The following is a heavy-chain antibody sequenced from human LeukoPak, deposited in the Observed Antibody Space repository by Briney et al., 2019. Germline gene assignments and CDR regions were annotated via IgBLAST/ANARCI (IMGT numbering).Heavy chain of an antibody. CDR1: GYTFTSYA. D-gene: IGHD3-10*01. J-gene: IGHJ4*02. Sequence: ASVKVSCKASGYTFTSYAMHRARQAPGQRLEWMGWINAGNGNTKYSQKFQGRVTITRDTSASTAYMELSSLRSEDTAVYYCARAGVLLWFREFSAFDYWGQGTLVTVSS. CDR2: INAGNGNT. CDR3: ARAGVLLWFREFSAFDY. V-gene: IGHV1-3*01.